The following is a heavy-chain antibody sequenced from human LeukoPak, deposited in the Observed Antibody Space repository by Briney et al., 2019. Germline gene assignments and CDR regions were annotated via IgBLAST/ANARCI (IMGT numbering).Heavy chain of an antibody. V-gene: IGHV4-39*01. D-gene: IGHD5-12*01. J-gene: IGHJ4*02. CDR1: GGSISSSSYY. Sequence: SETLSLTCTVSGGSISSSSYYWGWIRQPPGKGLEWIASIYYSGSTYYNPSLKSRVTISVDTSKNQFSLKLSSVTAADTAVYYRARLRGYGLIFDYWGQGTLVTVSS. CDR2: IYYSGST. CDR3: ARLRGYGLIFDY.